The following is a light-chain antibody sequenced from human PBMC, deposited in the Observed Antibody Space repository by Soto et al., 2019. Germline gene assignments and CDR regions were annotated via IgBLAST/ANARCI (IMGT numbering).Light chain of an antibody. CDR2: KAS. Sequence: DIQMTQSPSTLSASVGDRVTITCRASQSISSWLAWYQQKPGKAPKLLIYKASSLESGVPSMFSGSGSGTEFTLTISSLQPDDSATYYCQQFDTYPWTFGHGTKVEIK. CDR1: QSISSW. CDR3: QQFDTYPWT. J-gene: IGKJ1*01. V-gene: IGKV1-5*03.